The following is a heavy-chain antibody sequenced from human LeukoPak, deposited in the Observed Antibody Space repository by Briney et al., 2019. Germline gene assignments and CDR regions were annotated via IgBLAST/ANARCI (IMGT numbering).Heavy chain of an antibody. CDR3: ARAAGNSPFDY. J-gene: IGHJ4*02. CDR2: IIPIFGTA. D-gene: IGHD4-23*01. CDR1: GYTFTNYY. V-gene: IGHV1-69*13. Sequence: GASVKVSCKASGYTFTNYYIHWVRQAPGQGLEWMEGIIPIFGTANYARKFQGRVTITADESTSTAYMELSSLRSEDTAVYYCARAAGNSPFDYWGQGTLVTVSS.